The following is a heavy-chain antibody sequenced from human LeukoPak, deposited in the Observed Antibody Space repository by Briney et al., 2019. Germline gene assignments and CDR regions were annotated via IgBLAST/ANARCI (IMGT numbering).Heavy chain of an antibody. V-gene: IGHV3-23*01. CDR1: GFTFSSYA. CDR2: ISGSGGST. CDR3: ARAGGCGGDCYSGYYYYMDV. Sequence: GGSLRLSCAASGFTFSSYAMSWVRQAPGKGLEWVSAISGSGGSTYYADSVKGRFTISRDNSKNTLYLQMNSLRAEDTAVYYCARAGGCGGDCYSGYYYYMDVWGKGTTVTVSS. J-gene: IGHJ6*03. D-gene: IGHD2-21*02.